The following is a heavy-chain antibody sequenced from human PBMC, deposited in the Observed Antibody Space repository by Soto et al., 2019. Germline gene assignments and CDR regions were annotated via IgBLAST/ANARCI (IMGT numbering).Heavy chain of an antibody. CDR1: GFTFSSYG. D-gene: IGHD3-22*01. J-gene: IGHJ3*02. Sequence: GGSLRLSCAASGFTFSSYGMHWVRQAPGKGLEWVAVIWYDGSNKYYADSVKGRFTISRDNSKNTLYLQMNSLRAEDTAVYYCARDPTLLITMIVVVTNDAFDIWGQGTMVTVSS. CDR3: ARDPTLLITMIVVVTNDAFDI. V-gene: IGHV3-33*01. CDR2: IWYDGSNK.